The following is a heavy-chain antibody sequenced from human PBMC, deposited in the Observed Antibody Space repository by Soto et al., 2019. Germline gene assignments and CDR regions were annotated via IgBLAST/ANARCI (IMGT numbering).Heavy chain of an antibody. J-gene: IGHJ4*02. V-gene: IGHV1-3*01. CDR3: ARDLQADY. CDR1: GYTFTSYA. Sequence: QVQLVQSGAEVKKPGASVKVSCKASGYTFTSYAMHWVRQAPGQRLEWMGWINAGNGNTKYSQKSQGRVTITRDTSASTAYMELRSLGSEETVVNSCARDLQADYWGKGTLLPVS. CDR2: INAGNGNT.